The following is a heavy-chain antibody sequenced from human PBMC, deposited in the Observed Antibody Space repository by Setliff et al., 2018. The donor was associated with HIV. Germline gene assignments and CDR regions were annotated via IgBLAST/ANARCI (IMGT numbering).Heavy chain of an antibody. CDR1: GYTFTSYD. D-gene: IGHD3-22*01. V-gene: IGHV1-8*02. Sequence: ASVKVSCKASGYTFTSYDINWVRQATGQGLEWMGRMNPNSGNTGYAQKFQGRVTMTRNTSISTAYMELSSLRSEDTAVYYCARVKYYDSSGYSIGAFDIWGQGTMVTVSS. J-gene: IGHJ3*02. CDR3: ARVKYYDSSGYSIGAFDI. CDR2: MNPNSGNT.